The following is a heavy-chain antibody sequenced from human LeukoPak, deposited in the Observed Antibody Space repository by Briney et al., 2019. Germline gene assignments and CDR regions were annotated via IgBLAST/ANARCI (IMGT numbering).Heavy chain of an antibody. CDR1: GGTFIIYA. CDR2: IIPIFGTA. J-gene: IGHJ6*04. CDR3: ARVRDLGYCSSTSCQNYYYYYGMDA. D-gene: IGHD2-2*01. Sequence: EASVTVSYTSSGGTFIIYASSWVRQGPGQGLEWMGGIIPIFGTANYAQKFQGRVTITADESTSTAYMELSSLRSEDTAVYYCARVRDLGYCSSTSCQNYYYYYGMDAWGKGTTVTVSS. V-gene: IGHV1-69*01.